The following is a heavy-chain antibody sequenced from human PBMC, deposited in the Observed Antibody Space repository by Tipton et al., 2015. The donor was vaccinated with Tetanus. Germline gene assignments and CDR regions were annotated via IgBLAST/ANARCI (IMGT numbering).Heavy chain of an antibody. V-gene: IGHV3-48*02. CDR3: ARDRRSYIASAGYGMDV. J-gene: IGHJ6*02. D-gene: IGHD6-13*01. CDR2: ISGSGGHI. CDR1: GFTFSDYS. Sequence: SLRLFCVGSGFTFSDYSINWVRQAPGRGLEWVTFISGSGGHIYYADSVKGRFTVSRDNAKNSVYLQMSSLRDDDTAIYYCARDRRSYIASAGYGMDVWGQGTPVTASS.